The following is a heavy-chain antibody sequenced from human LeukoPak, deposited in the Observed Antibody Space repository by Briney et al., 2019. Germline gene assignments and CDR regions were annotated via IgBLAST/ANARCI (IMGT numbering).Heavy chain of an antibody. J-gene: IGHJ3*02. CDR3: ARVLYYDSRSAVVEAFDI. CDR1: GYTFTGYY. V-gene: IGHV1-18*04. D-gene: IGHD3-22*01. CDR2: ISTYNGNT. Sequence: GASVKVSCKASGYTFTGYYMHWVRQAPGQGLEWMGWISTYNGNTNYAQKLQGRVTMTTDTSTSTAYMELRSLRSDDTAVYYRARVLYYDSRSAVVEAFDIWGQGTMVTVSS.